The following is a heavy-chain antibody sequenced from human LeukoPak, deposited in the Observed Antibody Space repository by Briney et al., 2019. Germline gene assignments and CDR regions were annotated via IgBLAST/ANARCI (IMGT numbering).Heavy chain of an antibody. J-gene: IGHJ4*02. Sequence: PGGSLRPSCAASGFSFSSYALSWVRQAPGRGLEWVSAISDSGGRTYYADFVKGRFTISRDNSENTLFLQMSSLRAEDTATYYCAKHYGSGTYYNYFTYCGQGTLVSVSS. D-gene: IGHD3-10*01. CDR2: ISDSGGRT. V-gene: IGHV3-23*01. CDR1: GFSFSSYA. CDR3: AKHYGSGTYYNYFTY.